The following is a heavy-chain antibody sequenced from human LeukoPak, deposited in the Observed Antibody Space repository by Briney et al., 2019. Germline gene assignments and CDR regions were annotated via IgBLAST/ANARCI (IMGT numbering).Heavy chain of an antibody. CDR3: ARGAGNYEGDDAFDV. Sequence: PGGSLRLSCAGAGFTFSNYGMHWVRQAPGKGLEWVSVIYSGGTTYYAVSVAGRFTISRDHYKNTVYLQMNSLRAEDTAVYYCARGAGNYEGDDAFDVWGQGTLVTVSS. D-gene: IGHD3-22*01. CDR1: GFTFSNYG. J-gene: IGHJ3*01. V-gene: IGHV3-66*01. CDR2: IYSGGTT.